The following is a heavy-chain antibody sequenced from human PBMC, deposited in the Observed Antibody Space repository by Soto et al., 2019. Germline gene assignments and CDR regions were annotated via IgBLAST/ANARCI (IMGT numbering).Heavy chain of an antibody. J-gene: IGHJ4*02. CDR1: GGSIGTYY. CDR2: IYYSGNT. CDR3: ARHVIEEAPLGY. D-gene: IGHD6-13*01. Sequence: QVQLQESGPGLVKPSETLSLTCTVSGGSIGTYYWSWIRQPPGKGLEWLGSIYYSGNTNYNPSLTSRVTISVDTSNNQFSLKLSSVTAADTDVYYCARHVIEEAPLGYWGQGTLVTVSS. V-gene: IGHV4-59*08.